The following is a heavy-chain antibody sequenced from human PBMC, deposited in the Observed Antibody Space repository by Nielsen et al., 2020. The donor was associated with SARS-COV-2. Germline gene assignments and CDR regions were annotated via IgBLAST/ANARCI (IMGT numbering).Heavy chain of an antibody. CDR2: IRSKAYGGTT. CDR3: TRRSYDFWSGSLPTGYYFDY. CDR1: GFTFGDNA. J-gene: IGHJ4*02. D-gene: IGHD3-3*01. V-gene: IGHV3-49*03. Sequence: GESLKISCTASGFTFGDNAMSWFRQAPGKGLEWVGFIRSKAYGGTTEYAASVKGRFTISKDDSKSIAYLQMNSLKTEDTAVYYCTRRSYDFWSGSLPTGYYFDYWGQGTLVTVSS.